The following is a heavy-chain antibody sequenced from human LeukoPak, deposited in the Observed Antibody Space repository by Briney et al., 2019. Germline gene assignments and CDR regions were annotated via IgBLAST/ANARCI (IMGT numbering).Heavy chain of an antibody. Sequence: VSVKVSCKASGYTFTGYYMHWVRQSPGQGLEWMGWINTNTGNPTYAQGFTGRFVFSLDTSVSTAYLQISSLKAEDTAVYYCARECTCCDDYWGQGTLVTVSS. J-gene: IGHJ4*02. CDR1: GYTFTGYY. V-gene: IGHV7-4-1*02. D-gene: IGHD2-2*01. CDR3: ARECTCCDDY. CDR2: INTNTGNP.